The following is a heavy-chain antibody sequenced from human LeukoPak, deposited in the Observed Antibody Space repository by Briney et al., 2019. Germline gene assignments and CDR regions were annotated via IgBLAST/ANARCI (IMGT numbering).Heavy chain of an antibody. J-gene: IGHJ3*02. CDR3: AAYCSSTSCYTTDAFDI. Sequence: SETLSLTCTVSGGSISSGSYYWSWIRQPAGKGLEWIGRICTSGSTNYNPSLKSRVTISVDTSKNQFSLKLSSVTAADTAVYYCAAYCSSTSCYTTDAFDIWGQGTMVTVSS. CDR2: ICTSGST. D-gene: IGHD2-2*02. CDR1: GGSISSGSYY. V-gene: IGHV4-61*02.